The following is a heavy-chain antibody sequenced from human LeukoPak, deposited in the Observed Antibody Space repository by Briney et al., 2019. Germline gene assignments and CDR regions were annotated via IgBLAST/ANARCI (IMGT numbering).Heavy chain of an antibody. V-gene: IGHV1-2*06. CDR1: GYTFTGYY. D-gene: IGHD4-11*01. CDR3: ASFADRVKFDP. J-gene: IGHJ5*02. CDR2: INPNSGGT. Sequence: ASVKVSCKASGYTFTGYYMHWVRQAPGQGLEWMGRINPNSGGTSYAQKFQGRVTMTRDTSISTAYMELSRLRSDDTAVYYCASFADRVKFDPWGQGTLVTVSS.